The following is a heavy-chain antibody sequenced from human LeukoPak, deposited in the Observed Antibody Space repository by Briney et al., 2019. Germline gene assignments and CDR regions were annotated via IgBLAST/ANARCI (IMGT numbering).Heavy chain of an antibody. CDR1: GGTFSSYA. D-gene: IGHD6-13*01. V-gene: IGHV1-69*13. CDR3: ARDSTAAGIRDHYYYYYMDV. Sequence: SVKVSCKASGGTFSSYAISWVRQAPGQGHERMGGIIPIFGTANYAQKFQGRVTITADESTSTAYMELSSLRSEDTAVYYCARDSTAAGIRDHYYYYYMDVWGKGTTVTVSS. J-gene: IGHJ6*03. CDR2: IIPIFGTA.